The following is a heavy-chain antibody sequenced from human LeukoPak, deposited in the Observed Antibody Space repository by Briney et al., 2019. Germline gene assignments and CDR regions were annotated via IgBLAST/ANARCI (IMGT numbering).Heavy chain of an antibody. Sequence: PGGSLRLSCAASGFTFRNHGMHWVRQAPGKGLEWVAVIWYDGSNKYYADSVKGRFTISRDNSKNTLSLQMDSLRAEDTALYYCARDRGSYYIDFWGQGTPVTVSS. CDR2: IWYDGSNK. J-gene: IGHJ4*02. CDR3: ARDRGSYYIDF. D-gene: IGHD1-1*01. V-gene: IGHV3-33*01. CDR1: GFTFRNHG.